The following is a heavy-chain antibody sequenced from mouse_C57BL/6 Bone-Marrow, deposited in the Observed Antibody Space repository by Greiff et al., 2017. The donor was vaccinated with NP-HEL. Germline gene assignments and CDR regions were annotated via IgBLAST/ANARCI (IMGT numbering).Heavy chain of an antibody. CDR3: ARLYYYGSSAWFAY. Sequence: VKLMESGPGLVQPSQSLSITCTVSGFSLTSYGVHWVRQSPGKGLEWLGVIWSGGSTDYNAAFISRLSISKDNSKSQVFFKMNSLQADDTAIYYCARLYYYGSSAWFAYWGQGTLVTVSA. CDR1: GFSLTSYG. J-gene: IGHJ3*01. CDR2: IWSGGST. D-gene: IGHD1-1*01. V-gene: IGHV2-2*01.